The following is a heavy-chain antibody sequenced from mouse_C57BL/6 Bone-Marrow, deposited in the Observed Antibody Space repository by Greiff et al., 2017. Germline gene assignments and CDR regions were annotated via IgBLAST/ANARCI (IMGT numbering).Heavy chain of an antibody. J-gene: IGHJ2*01. D-gene: IGHD3-2*02. V-gene: IGHV1-64*01. CDR2: IHPNSGST. Sequence: VQLQQSGAELVKPGASVKLSCKASGYTFTSYWMHWVKQRPGQSLEWIGKIHPNSGSTNYNEKFKSKATLTVDKSSSTAYMQLSSLTSEDSAVYYCAKEQLRHLYYLDYWGQGATLTVAS. CDR1: GYTFTSYW. CDR3: AKEQLRHLYYLDY.